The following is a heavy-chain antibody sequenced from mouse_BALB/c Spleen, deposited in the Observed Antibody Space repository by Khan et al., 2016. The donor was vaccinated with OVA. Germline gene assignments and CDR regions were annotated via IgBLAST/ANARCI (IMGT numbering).Heavy chain of an antibody. V-gene: IGHV3-2*02. D-gene: IGHD2-3*01. J-gene: IGHJ4*01. CDR3: ARDGYRYTYAMEY. Sequence: EVQLQESGPGLVKPSQSLSLTCTVTGYSITSDYAWNWIRQFPGNKLEWMGYISSSGSTNYNPALKSRISIIRDTSKNQFFLQLNSVTTEDTATYDCARDGYRYTYAMEYWGQGTTVTVSS. CDR1: GYSITSDYA. CDR2: ISSSGST.